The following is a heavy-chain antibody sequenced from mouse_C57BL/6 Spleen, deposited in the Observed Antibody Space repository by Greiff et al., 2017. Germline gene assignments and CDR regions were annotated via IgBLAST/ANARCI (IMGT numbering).Heavy chain of an antibody. D-gene: IGHD5-5*01. V-gene: IGHV1-82*01. CDR1: GYAFSSSW. CDR3: ARDYLYYFDY. CDR2: MYPGDGDT. Sequence: QVQLQQSGPELVKPGASVKISCKASGYAFSSSWMNWVKQRPGKGLEWIGRMYPGDGDTNYNGKFKGKATLTADKSSSTAYMQLSSLTSEDSAVYFCARDYLYYFDYWGQGTTLTVSS. J-gene: IGHJ2*01.